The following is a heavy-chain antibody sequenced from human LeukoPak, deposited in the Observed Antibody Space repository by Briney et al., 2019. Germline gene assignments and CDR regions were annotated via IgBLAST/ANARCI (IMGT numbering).Heavy chain of an antibody. CDR2: IKQDGSEK. CDR3: ARGLYYYGSGRFDY. V-gene: IGHV3-7*01. D-gene: IGHD3-10*01. CDR1: GFTFSSYW. Sequence: PGGSLRLSCAASGFTFSSYWMSWVRQAPGKGLEWVANIKQDGSEKYYVDSVKGRFTISRDNAKNSLYLQMNSLRAEDTAVYYCARGLYYYGSGRFDYWGQGTLVTVSS. J-gene: IGHJ4*02.